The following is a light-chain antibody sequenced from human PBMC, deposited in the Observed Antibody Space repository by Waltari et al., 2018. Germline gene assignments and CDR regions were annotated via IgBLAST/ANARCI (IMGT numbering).Light chain of an antibody. CDR2: GAS. J-gene: IGKJ2*01. CDR1: QSGSSSY. CDR3: QQYGSLPYT. Sequence: EIVLTQSPGTLSLSPGERATLSCRASQSGSSSYLAWYQQKPGQAPRLLLYGASNRATGIPDRFSGSASGTDFTLTISSLESEDFAVYHCQQYGSLPYTFGQGTKLEIK. V-gene: IGKV3-20*01.